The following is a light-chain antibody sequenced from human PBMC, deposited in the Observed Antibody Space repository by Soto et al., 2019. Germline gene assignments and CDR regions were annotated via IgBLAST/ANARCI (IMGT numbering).Light chain of an antibody. V-gene: IGKV1-5*03. CDR1: QSISGW. Sequence: DIQMTQSPSTLSASVGDRVTITCRASQSISGWLAWYQQKPGKAPNLLIYKASSLGSGVPSRFSGSGSGTEFTLTISSLQPDDFATYYCQHFYSYPLTFGGGTKVDIK. J-gene: IGKJ4*01. CDR3: QHFYSYPLT. CDR2: KAS.